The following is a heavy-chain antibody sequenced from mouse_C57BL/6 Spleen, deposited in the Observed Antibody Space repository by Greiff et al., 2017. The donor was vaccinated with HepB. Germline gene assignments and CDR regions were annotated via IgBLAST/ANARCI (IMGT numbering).Heavy chain of an antibody. CDR1: GYTFTDYE. V-gene: IGHV1-15*01. Sequence: VQLQQSGAELVRPGASVTLSCKASGYTFTDYEMHWVKQTPVHGLEWIGAIDPETGGTAYNQKFKGKAILTADKSSSTAYIELRSLTSEDSAVYYCTRTEWLPYFDYWGQGTTLTVSS. CDR3: TRTEWLPYFDY. CDR2: IDPETGGT. D-gene: IGHD2-2*01. J-gene: IGHJ2*01.